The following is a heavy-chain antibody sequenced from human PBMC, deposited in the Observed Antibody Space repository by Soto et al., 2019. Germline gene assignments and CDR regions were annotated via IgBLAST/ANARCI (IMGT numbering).Heavy chain of an antibody. CDR1: GFTFETTA. CDR3: ARDLALAGNY. D-gene: IGHD6-19*01. CDR2: ISGTGLSK. J-gene: IGHJ4*02. Sequence: PGGSLRLSCEASGFTFETTALSWVRQAPGKGLEWVATISGTGLSKYYADSMKGRFIISRDNSRNTLYLQMNSLRAEDTATYYCARDLALAGNYWGQGVLVTVSS. V-gene: IGHV3-23*01.